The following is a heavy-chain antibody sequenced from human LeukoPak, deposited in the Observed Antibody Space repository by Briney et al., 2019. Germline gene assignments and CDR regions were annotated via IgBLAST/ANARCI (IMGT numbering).Heavy chain of an antibody. CDR3: ARAGYGSGIYMDV. CDR2: ISSSSSYI. V-gene: IGHV3-21*01. CDR1: GFTFSSYS. Sequence: GGSLRLSCAASGFTFSSYSMNWVRQAPGKGLEWVSSISSSSSYIYYADSVKGRFTISRDNAKNTLYLQMNSLRAEDTAVYHCARAGYGSGIYMDVWGKGTTVTIPS. J-gene: IGHJ6*03. D-gene: IGHD3-10*01.